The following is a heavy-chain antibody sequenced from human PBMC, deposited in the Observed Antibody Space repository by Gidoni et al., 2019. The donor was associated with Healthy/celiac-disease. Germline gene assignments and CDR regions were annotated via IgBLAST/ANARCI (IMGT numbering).Heavy chain of an antibody. J-gene: IGHJ3*02. Sequence: EVQLLESGGGLVQPGGSLRLSCAASGFTFRSYAMSGVRQAPGKGLEWDSAISGSGGSTYYADSVKGRFTISRDNSKNTLYRQMNSLRAEDTAVYYCAKDRYYYDSSGYHAFDIWGQGTMVTVSS. CDR3: AKDRYYYDSSGYHAFDI. V-gene: IGHV3-23*01. D-gene: IGHD3-22*01. CDR1: GFTFRSYA. CDR2: ISGSGGST.